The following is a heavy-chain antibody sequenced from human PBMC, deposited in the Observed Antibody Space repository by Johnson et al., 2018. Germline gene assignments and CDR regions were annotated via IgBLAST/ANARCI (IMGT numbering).Heavy chain of an antibody. CDR3: ARRSPLTISWGDAFDI. CDR2: ISLDGST. D-gene: IGHD1-14*01. Sequence: VQLQESGGGLVQXGGSLRLXCGASGFTVSSNFMSWVRQAPGKGLEWVSVISLDGSTYYADSVKGRIDISRDTSKNTLYLQMKSLRPEDTAVYYCARRSPLTISWGDAFDIWGQGTMVTVSS. J-gene: IGHJ3*02. CDR1: GFTVSSNF. V-gene: IGHV3-66*02.